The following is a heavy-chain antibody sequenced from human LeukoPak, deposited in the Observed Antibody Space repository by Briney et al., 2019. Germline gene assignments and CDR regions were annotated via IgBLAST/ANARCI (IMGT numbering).Heavy chain of an antibody. CDR2: INPNSGGT. Sequence: ASVKVSCKASGYTFTGYYMHWVRQAPGQGLGWMGWINPNSGGTNYAQKFQGRVTMTRDTSISTAYMELSRLRSDDTAVYYCARDLRSAVAENYWSQGTLVTVSS. CDR3: ARDLRSAVAENY. V-gene: IGHV1-2*02. J-gene: IGHJ4*02. D-gene: IGHD6-19*01. CDR1: GYTFTGYY.